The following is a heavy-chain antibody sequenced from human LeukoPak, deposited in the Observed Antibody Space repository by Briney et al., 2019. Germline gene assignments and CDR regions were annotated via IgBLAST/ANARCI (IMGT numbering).Heavy chain of an antibody. J-gene: IGHJ4*02. V-gene: IGHV3-30*02. Sequence: PGGSLRLSCAASGFTFSSYGMQWVRQAPGKGLEWVAFIHYDGSNKYYANSVKGRFTISGDNSKNTLYLHMNSLRAEDTAVYYCAKDPIRGVRPYYFSSWGQGTLVTVSS. CDR1: GFTFSSYG. D-gene: IGHD3-10*01. CDR3: AKDPIRGVRPYYFSS. CDR2: IHYDGSNK.